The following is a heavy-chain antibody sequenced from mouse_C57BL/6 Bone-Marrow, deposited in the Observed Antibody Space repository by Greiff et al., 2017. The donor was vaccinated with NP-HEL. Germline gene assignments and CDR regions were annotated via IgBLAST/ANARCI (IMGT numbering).Heavy chain of an antibody. CDR2: IDPEDGDP. CDR3: TTYYSNYRFAY. V-gene: IGHV14-1*01. D-gene: IGHD2-5*01. Sequence: VQLQQSGAELVRPGASVKLSCTASGFNIKDYYMHWVQQRPEQGLEWIGRIDPEDGDPEYAPKFPGKATMTADTSSNPAYLQLSSLTSEDTAVYYCTTYYSNYRFAYWGQGTLVTVSA. J-gene: IGHJ3*01. CDR1: GFNIKDYY.